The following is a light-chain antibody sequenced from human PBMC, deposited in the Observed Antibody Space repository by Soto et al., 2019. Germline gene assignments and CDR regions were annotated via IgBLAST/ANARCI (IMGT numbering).Light chain of an antibody. CDR3: QQRSNWPPIT. CDR1: KSVSSY. V-gene: IGKV3-11*01. J-gene: IGKJ5*01. CDR2: DAS. Sequence: DIVLPQSPATLSLSPGERATLSCRASKSVSSYLAWYQQKPGQAPRLLIYDASNRATGIPARFSGSGSGTDFTLTISSLEPEDFAVYYCQQRSNWPPITFGQGTRLEIK.